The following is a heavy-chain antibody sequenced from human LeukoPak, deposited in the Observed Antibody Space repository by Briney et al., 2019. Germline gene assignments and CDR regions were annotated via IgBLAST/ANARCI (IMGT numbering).Heavy chain of an antibody. CDR2: IIPIFGTA. V-gene: IGHV1-69*05. CDR3: ASAADYYDSSGYPFDY. D-gene: IGHD3-22*01. Sequence: GASVKVSCKASGGTFSSYAISWVRQAPGQGLEWMGGIIPIFGTANYAQKFQGRVTITTDESTSTAYMELSSLRSEDTAVYYCASAADYYDSSGYPFDYWGQGTLVTVSS. J-gene: IGHJ4*02. CDR1: GGTFSSYA.